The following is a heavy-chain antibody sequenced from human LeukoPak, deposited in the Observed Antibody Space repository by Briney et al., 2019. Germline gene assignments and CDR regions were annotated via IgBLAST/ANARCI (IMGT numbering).Heavy chain of an antibody. D-gene: IGHD6-13*01. J-gene: IGHJ6*02. CDR3: ARGTAIAAGNGYYYGMDV. CDR1: GGSFSGYY. CDR2: ISHSGST. Sequence: SETLSLTCAVYGGSFSGYYWSWVRQPPGKGLEWVGEISHSGSTNYNPSLKSRVTISVDTSKNQFSLKLSSVSAADTAVYYCARGTAIAAGNGYYYGMDVWGQGTTVTVSS. V-gene: IGHV4-34*01.